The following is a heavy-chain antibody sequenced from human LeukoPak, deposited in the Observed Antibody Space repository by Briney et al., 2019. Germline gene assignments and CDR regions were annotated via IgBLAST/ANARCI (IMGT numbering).Heavy chain of an antibody. CDR1: GFTFSSYA. D-gene: IGHD6-19*01. Sequence: GGSLRLSCAASGFTFSSYAMSWVRQAPGKGLEWVSAINGSGGSTYYADSVKGRFTISRDNSKNTLYLQMNSLRAEDTAVYYCAKLSKAGIAVAGRNYWGQGTLVTVSS. J-gene: IGHJ4*02. CDR2: INGSGGST. V-gene: IGHV3-23*01. CDR3: AKLSKAGIAVAGRNY.